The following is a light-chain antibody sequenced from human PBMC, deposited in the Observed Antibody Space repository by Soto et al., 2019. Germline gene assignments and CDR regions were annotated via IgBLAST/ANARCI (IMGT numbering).Light chain of an antibody. Sequence: DIQVTQSPSSLSASVGDRVNITCRASQNIRTFLNWYQQKPGKAPKLLISTASNLQSGVPSRFSGSGSGTDFALTISSLQPEDFATYYCQQSDSAPHTFGPGTKMEIK. CDR3: QQSDSAPHT. J-gene: IGKJ2*01. CDR1: QNIRTF. CDR2: TAS. V-gene: IGKV1-39*01.